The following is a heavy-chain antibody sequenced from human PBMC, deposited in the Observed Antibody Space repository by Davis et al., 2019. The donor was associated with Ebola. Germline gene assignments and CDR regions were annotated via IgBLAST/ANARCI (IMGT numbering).Heavy chain of an antibody. J-gene: IGHJ4*02. CDR2: IDTDGSTT. CDR3: ARDVGGRAGY. V-gene: IGHV3-74*01. Sequence: GESLKISCVASGFIFSNYAMSWVRQAPGKGLEWVSRIDTDGSTTNYADSVRGRFTISRDNAKNTLFLQMNSLRADDTAVYYCARDVGGRAGYWGQGTLVTVSS. CDR1: GFIFSNYA.